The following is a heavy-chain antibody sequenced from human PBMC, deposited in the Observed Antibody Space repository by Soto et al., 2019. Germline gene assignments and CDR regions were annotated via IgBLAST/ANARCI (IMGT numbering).Heavy chain of an antibody. J-gene: IGHJ6*02. Sequence: PGESLKISCKGSGYSFSNYWIAWVRQMPGKGLEWMGIIYPADSDTRYSPSFQGQVTISADKYISTAYLQWSSLKASDTAMYYCARKFHDNSDGGYYYSGLDIGGPGTQLAVSS. CDR2: IYPADSDT. D-gene: IGHD6-19*01. CDR1: GYSFSNYW. V-gene: IGHV5-51*01. CDR3: ARKFHDNSDGGYYYSGLDI.